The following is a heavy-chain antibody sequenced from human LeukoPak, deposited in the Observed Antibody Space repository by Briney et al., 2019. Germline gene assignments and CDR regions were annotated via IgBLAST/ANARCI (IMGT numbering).Heavy chain of an antibody. Sequence: GRSLRLSCAASGFTFSDYAMHWVRQAPGKGLEWVAVISYDGSNKYYADSVKGRFTISRDNSKNTLYLQMNSLRAEDTAVYYCAKGEAAADYWGQGTLVTVSS. V-gene: IGHV3-30*04. D-gene: IGHD6-13*01. CDR1: GFTFSDYA. CDR3: AKGEAAADY. J-gene: IGHJ4*02. CDR2: ISYDGSNK.